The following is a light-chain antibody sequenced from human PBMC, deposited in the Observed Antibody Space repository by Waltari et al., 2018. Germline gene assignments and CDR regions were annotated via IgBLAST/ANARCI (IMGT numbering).Light chain of an antibody. Sequence: EIVMTQSPATLSVSPGERATLSCRASQSVSSNLAWYQQRPGQAPRLLINGASTRATGGPARFSGSGSRTEFTLTINSLQSEDSALYYCQHYNNWPMSAFGQGTKLEIK. J-gene: IGKJ2*01. CDR3: QHYNNWPMSA. V-gene: IGKV3-15*01. CDR1: QSVSSN. CDR2: GAS.